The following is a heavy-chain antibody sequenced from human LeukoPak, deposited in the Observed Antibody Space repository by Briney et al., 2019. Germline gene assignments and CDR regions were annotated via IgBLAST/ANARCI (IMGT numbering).Heavy chain of an antibody. Sequence: SVKVSCKASGGTFSSYAISWVRQAPGQGLEWMGRIIPILGIANYAQKFQGRVTITADKSTSTAYMELSSLRSEDTAVYYCAINSNIVATIPSLYYYYYYGMDVWGQGTTVTVSS. CDR2: IIPILGIA. D-gene: IGHD5-12*01. CDR1: GGTFSSYA. J-gene: IGHJ6*02. V-gene: IGHV1-69*04. CDR3: AINSNIVATIPSLYYYYYYGMDV.